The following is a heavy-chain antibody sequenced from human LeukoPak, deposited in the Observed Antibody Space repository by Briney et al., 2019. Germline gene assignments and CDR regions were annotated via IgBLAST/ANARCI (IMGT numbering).Heavy chain of an antibody. D-gene: IGHD3-10*01. CDR3: AKRVWFGELLLFDY. CDR1: GFTFSSYG. CDR2: MRYDGSNK. V-gene: IGHV3-30*02. J-gene: IGHJ4*02. Sequence: GGSLRLSCAASGFTFSSYGMHWVRQAPGKGLEWVAFMRYDGSNKYYADSVKGRFTISRDNSKNTLYLQMNSLRAEDTAVYYCAKRVWFGELLLFDYWGQGTLVTVSS.